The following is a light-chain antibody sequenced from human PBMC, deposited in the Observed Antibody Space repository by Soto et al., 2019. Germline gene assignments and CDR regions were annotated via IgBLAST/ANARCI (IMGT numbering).Light chain of an antibody. CDR3: QHRANWPLS. CDR1: QSVGGS. V-gene: IGKV3-11*01. J-gene: IGKJ4*01. CDR2: DAS. Sequence: EIVLTQSPATLSLSPGERANLSCRASQSVGGSLAWYQQKPGQAPRLLSYDASTRPTGIPARFSGSGSGTDFTLTISGLQTGDFAVYYCQHRANWPLSFGGGTKVEIK.